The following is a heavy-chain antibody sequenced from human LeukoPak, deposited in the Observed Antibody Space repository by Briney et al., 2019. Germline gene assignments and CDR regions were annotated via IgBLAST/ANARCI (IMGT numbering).Heavy chain of an antibody. CDR2: ICTAGDT. Sequence: GGSLRLSCAASGFTFSSYDMHWVRQAPGKGLEWVSAICTAGDTYYPGSVKGRFTISRENAKNSLYLQMNSLRAGDTAVYYCARAGGYCSGGSCEGYAFDIWGQGTVVTVSS. CDR1: GFTFSSYD. D-gene: IGHD2-15*01. J-gene: IGHJ3*02. V-gene: IGHV3-13*01. CDR3: ARAGGYCSGGSCEGYAFDI.